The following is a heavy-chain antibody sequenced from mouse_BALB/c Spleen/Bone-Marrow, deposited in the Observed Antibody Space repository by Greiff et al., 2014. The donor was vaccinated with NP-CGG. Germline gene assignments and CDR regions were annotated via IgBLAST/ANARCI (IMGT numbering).Heavy chain of an antibody. CDR1: GYAFTSYL. Sequence: VQLQQSGAELVRPGTSVKVSCKASGYAFTSYLIEWIKQRPGQGLEWIGVINPGSGGANYNEKFKGKATLTADKSSSTAYMQISSLTSDDSAAYFCAREWTARTPSYWGQGTALTVSS. CDR2: INPGSGGA. D-gene: IGHD3-2*01. J-gene: IGHJ2*01. V-gene: IGHV1-54*01. CDR3: AREWTARTPSY.